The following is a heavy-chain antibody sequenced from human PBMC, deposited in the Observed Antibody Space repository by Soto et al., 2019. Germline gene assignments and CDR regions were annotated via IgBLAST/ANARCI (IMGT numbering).Heavy chain of an antibody. Sequence: QVQLIESGGGVVQPGRSLRLSCAASGFIFNSYDMHWVRQAPGKGLEWVAFLSHDGSKEFYAESLKGRLTVSRDNFNNTLYLQMDSLIPEDTARSYYSTAALGCLVNDYF. J-gene: IGHJ1*01. CDR2: LSHDGSKE. D-gene: IGHD6-25*01. CDR3: STAALGCLVNDYF. V-gene: IGHV3-30*03. CDR1: GFIFNSYD.